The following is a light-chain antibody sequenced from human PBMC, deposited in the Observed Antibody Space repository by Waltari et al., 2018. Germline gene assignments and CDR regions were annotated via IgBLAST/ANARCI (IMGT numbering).Light chain of an antibody. CDR1: SSDF. CDR3: SSFTGGSNVL. Sequence: QSALTQPASVSGSPGPSLTISCTGTSSDFVSWYQRYPGKAPKVMIFDVSNRPTGVSDRFSGSKSANMASLTISGLLAEDEADYYCSSFTGGSNVLFGGGTKLTVL. J-gene: IGLJ2*01. V-gene: IGLV2-14*03. CDR2: DVS.